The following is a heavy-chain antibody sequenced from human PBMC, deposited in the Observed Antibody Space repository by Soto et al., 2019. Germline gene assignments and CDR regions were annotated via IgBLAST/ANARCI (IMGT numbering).Heavy chain of an antibody. Sequence: SVKVSCKASGGTFSSYAISWVRQAPGQGLEWMGGIIPIFGTANYAQKFQGRVTITADESTSTAYMELSSLRSEDTAVYYCVRASFAAAAPSGYYYYGMDVWGQGTTVTVS. CDR2: IIPIFGTA. CDR1: GGTFSSYA. J-gene: IGHJ6*02. V-gene: IGHV1-69*13. CDR3: VRASFAAAAPSGYYYYGMDV. D-gene: IGHD6-25*01.